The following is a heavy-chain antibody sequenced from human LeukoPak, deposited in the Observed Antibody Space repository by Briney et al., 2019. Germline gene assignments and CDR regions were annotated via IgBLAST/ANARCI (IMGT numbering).Heavy chain of an antibody. CDR2: IYTGRSP. V-gene: IGHV4-4*07. D-gene: IGHD3-22*01. CDR1: GGSVGTFSIYY. Sequence: SESLSLTCSVSGGSVGTFSIYYWSWVRRPAGEGLEWIGRIYTGRSPSTSYNPSLKSRGSISVDTSKNHLSLTLRSVTAADTAVYYCAMYNYDTSGFDYWGQGTRVSVSS. CDR3: AMYNYDTSGFDY. J-gene: IGHJ4*02.